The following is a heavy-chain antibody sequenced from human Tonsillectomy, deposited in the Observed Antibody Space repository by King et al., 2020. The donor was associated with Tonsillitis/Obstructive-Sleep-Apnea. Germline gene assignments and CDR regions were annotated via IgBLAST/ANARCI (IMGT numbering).Heavy chain of an antibody. CDR3: ARPIWVDYGDNYADEEGAFDI. Sequence: LQLQESGPGLVKPSETLSLTCTVSGGSISSSSYFWGWIRQPPGKGLEWIGNIYYSGSTYYNPSLKSRVTISVDTSKNQFSLKLNSVTAADTAVYYCARPIWVDYGDNYADEEGAFDIWGPGTMVTVSS. J-gene: IGHJ3*02. V-gene: IGHV4-39*01. CDR1: GGSISSSSYF. CDR2: IYYSGST. D-gene: IGHD4-23*01.